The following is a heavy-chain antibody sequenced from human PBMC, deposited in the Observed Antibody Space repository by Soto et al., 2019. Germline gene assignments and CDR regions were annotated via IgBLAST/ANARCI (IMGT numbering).Heavy chain of an antibody. CDR1: GYTFTNYY. CDR3: ARSDDSTSYPLDL. CDR2: LNPRSGGS. V-gene: IGHV1-2*02. J-gene: IGHJ5*02. Sequence: ASVKVSCKASGYTFTNYYMHWLRQAPGQGLEWMGWLNPRSGGSKYAQAFQDRVTMTRDASISTAYMEMTSLRHCATAVYFCARSDDSTSYPLDLWGPGTLVTV. D-gene: IGHD4-4*01.